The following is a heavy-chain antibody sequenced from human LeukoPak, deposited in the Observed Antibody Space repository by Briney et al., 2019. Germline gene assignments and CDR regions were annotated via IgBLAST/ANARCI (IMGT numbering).Heavy chain of an antibody. D-gene: IGHD1-26*01. CDR3: ARDRLSGSYSTFDY. V-gene: IGHV1-18*01. CDR2: FSAYNGNT. J-gene: IGHJ4*02. Sequence: GASVKVSCKASGGTFSSYAINWVRQAPGQGLEWMGWFSAYNGNTNYAQKLQGRVTMTTDTSTSTAYMELRSLRSDDTAVYYCARDRLSGSYSTFDYWGRGTLVTVSS. CDR1: GGTFSSYA.